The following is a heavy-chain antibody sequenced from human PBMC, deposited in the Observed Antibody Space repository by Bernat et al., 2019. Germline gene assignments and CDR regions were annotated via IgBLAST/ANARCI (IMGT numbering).Heavy chain of an antibody. CDR1: GFTFSNAW. Sequence: EVQLVESGGGLVKPGGSLRLSCAASGFTFSNAWMNWVRQAPGKGLEWVGRIKSKTDGGTTDYAAPVKGRFTISRDDSKNTLYLQMNSLKTEDTAVYYCTTAADYDIVTGYYLGAFDIWGQGTMVTVSS. CDR2: IKSKTDGGTT. D-gene: IGHD3-9*01. V-gene: IGHV3-15*07. J-gene: IGHJ3*02. CDR3: TTAADYDIVTGYYLGAFDI.